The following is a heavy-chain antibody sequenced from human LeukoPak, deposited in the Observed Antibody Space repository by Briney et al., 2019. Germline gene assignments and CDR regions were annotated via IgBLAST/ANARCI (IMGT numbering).Heavy chain of an antibody. Sequence: PSETLSLTCTVSGYSISSSYYWGWIRQPPGKGLEWIGSIYHSGNTYYNPSLKSRVTISVDTSKNQFSLKLSSVTAADTAVYYCVREGRLGYYGSGSSERNFDYWGQGTLVTVSS. J-gene: IGHJ4*02. CDR1: GYSISSSYY. CDR2: IYHSGNT. D-gene: IGHD3-10*01. V-gene: IGHV4-38-2*02. CDR3: VREGRLGYYGSGSSERNFDY.